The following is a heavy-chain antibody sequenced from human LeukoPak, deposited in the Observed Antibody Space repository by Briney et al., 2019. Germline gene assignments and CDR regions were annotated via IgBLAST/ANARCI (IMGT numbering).Heavy chain of an antibody. V-gene: IGHV4-34*01. D-gene: IGHD6-13*01. Sequence: SETLSLTCAVYGGSFSGYPWSWIRQPPGKGLEWIGEINHSGSTNYNPSLKSRVTISLDTSKNQFSLKLSSVTAADTAVYYCARDRPVAGANWFDPWGQGALVTVSS. CDR2: INHSGST. J-gene: IGHJ5*02. CDR3: ARDRPVAGANWFDP. CDR1: GGSFSGYP.